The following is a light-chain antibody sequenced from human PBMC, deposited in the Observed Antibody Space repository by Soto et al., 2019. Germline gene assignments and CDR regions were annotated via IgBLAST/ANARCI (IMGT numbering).Light chain of an antibody. CDR1: QSITNSY. Sequence: EIVLTQSPGTLSLSPGERATFSCRASQSITNSYLAWYQQKPGQAPRLLIYGASSRATGIPDRFSGSGSGTDFILTISRLEPEDFAVYYCQQYGSSPGTFGQGTKVEIK. J-gene: IGKJ1*01. CDR2: GAS. CDR3: QQYGSSPGT. V-gene: IGKV3-20*01.